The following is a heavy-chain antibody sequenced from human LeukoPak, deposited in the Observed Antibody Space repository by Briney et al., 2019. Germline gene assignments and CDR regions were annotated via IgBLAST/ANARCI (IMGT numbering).Heavy chain of an antibody. D-gene: IGHD6-19*01. CDR3: ARWARGAVAGKGLYYYGMDV. J-gene: IGHJ6*02. CDR2: IYYSGST. CDR1: GGSISSSSYY. Sequence: PSETLSLTCTVSGGSISSSSYYWGWIRQPPGKGLEWIGSIYYSGSTYYNPSLKSRVTISVDTSKNQFSLKLSSVTAADTAVYYCARWARGAVAGKGLYYYGMDVWGQGTTVTVSS. V-gene: IGHV4-39*01.